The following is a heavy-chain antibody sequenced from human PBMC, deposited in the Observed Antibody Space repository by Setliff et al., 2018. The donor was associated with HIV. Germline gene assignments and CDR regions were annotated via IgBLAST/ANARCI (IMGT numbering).Heavy chain of an antibody. CDR1: GGSISSGSYY. CDR2: IYASGST. V-gene: IGHV4-61*02. CDR3: ARSLRYFDTRNYLTRGPTAFDI. D-gene: IGHD3-9*01. Sequence: SETLSLTCTVSGGSISSGSYYWSWIRQPAGKGLEWIGRIYASGSTNYNPSLKSRVTMSLDTSKNQSSLKLSSVTAADTAVYYCARSLRYFDTRNYLTRGPTAFDIWGQGTMVTVSS. J-gene: IGHJ3*02.